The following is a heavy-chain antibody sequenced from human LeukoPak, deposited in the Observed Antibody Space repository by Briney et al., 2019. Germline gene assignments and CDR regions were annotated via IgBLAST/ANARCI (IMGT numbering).Heavy chain of an antibody. CDR2: ISSSGSTI. Sequence: GGSLRLSCAASGFTLSNHWMIWVHQAPGKGLEWVSYISSSGSTIYYADSVKGRFTISRDNAKNSLYLQMNSLRAEDTAVYYCASGMVTDSHFDYWGQGTLVTVSS. J-gene: IGHJ4*02. V-gene: IGHV3-11*04. D-gene: IGHD2-21*02. CDR1: GFTLSNHW. CDR3: ASGMVTDSHFDY.